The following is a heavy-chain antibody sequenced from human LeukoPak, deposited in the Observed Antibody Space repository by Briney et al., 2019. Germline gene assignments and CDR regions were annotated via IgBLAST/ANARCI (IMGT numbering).Heavy chain of an antibody. Sequence: GASVKVSCKASGYTFTGYYMHWVRQAPGQGLEWMGWINPHSGGTNYAQNFQGRVTMTRDTSISTAYMDLSRLRSDDTAVYYCATARDILTTISVGGFDYWGQGTLVTVSS. CDR1: GYTFTGYY. CDR2: INPHSGGT. J-gene: IGHJ4*02. V-gene: IGHV1-2*02. CDR3: ATARDILTTISVGGFDY. D-gene: IGHD5-12*01.